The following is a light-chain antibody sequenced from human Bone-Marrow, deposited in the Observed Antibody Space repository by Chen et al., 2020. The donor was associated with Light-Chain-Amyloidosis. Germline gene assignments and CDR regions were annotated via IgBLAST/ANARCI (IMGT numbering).Light chain of an antibody. CDR2: GAS. J-gene: IGKJ3*01. CDR3: QQYGTSPFT. V-gene: IGKV3-20*01. Sequence: EIVLTQSPGTLSLSPGERATFSRRASQSVASDYLAWYQQKPGQAPRLLIHGASSRATGIPDRFSGSGSGTDFILTINRVDPEDFAVYYCQQYGTSPFTFGPGTKVDIK. CDR1: QSVASDY.